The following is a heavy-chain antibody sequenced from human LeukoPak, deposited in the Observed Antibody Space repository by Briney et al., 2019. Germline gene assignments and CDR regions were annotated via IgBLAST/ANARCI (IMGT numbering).Heavy chain of an antibody. CDR3: ARVSGYDWESFYDY. Sequence: SETLSLTCTVSGGSINSYYWSWIRQPPGKGLEWIGYIYYSGSTNYNPSLKSRVTTSVDTSKNQFSLKLSSVTAADTAVYYCARVSGYDWESFYDYWGQGTLVTVSS. D-gene: IGHD5-12*01. CDR2: IYYSGST. CDR1: GGSINSYY. J-gene: IGHJ4*02. V-gene: IGHV4-59*01.